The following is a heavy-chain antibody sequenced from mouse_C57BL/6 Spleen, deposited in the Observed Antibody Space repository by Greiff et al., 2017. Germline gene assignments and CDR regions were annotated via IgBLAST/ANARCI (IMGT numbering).Heavy chain of an antibody. Sequence: VQLQQSGPELVKPGASVKISCKASGYTFTDYYMNWVKQSHGKSLEWIGDINPNNGGTSYNQKFKGKATLTVDKSSSTAYMELRSLTSEDSAVYYCARFTWGYFDVWGTGTTVTVSS. V-gene: IGHV1-26*01. CDR1: GYTFTDYY. D-gene: IGHD1-1*01. J-gene: IGHJ1*03. CDR2: INPNNGGT. CDR3: ARFTWGYFDV.